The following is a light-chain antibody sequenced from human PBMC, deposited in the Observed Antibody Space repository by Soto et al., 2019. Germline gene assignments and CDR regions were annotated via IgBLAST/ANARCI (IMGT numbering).Light chain of an antibody. CDR1: QYITIY. Sequence: EIVLTQSPATLSLSPGERATLSCRASQYITIYLAWYQQKPGQAPRLLIYDASNRATGIPARFSGSGSGTDFTLTISSLEPDDLAVYYCQQRADWPITFGQGTRLEIK. CDR3: QQRADWPIT. V-gene: IGKV3-11*01. CDR2: DAS. J-gene: IGKJ5*01.